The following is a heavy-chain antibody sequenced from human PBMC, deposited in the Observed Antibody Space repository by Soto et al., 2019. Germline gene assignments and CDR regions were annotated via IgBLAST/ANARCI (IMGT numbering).Heavy chain of an antibody. Sequence: ASVKVSCKTSGFSFTNSAVQWVRQARGQRLEWVGWVVVGSGNTGYAQKFQGRVTMTRNTSISTAYMELSSLRSEDTAVYYCARVSSSGWYSWGKGTLVTVSS. V-gene: IGHV1-58*01. CDR1: GFSFTNSA. CDR2: VVVGSGNT. CDR3: ARVSSSGWYS. D-gene: IGHD6-19*01. J-gene: IGHJ4*02.